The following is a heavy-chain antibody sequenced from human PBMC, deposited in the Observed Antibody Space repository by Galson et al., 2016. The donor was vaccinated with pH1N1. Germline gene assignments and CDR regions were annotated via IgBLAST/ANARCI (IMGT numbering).Heavy chain of an antibody. D-gene: IGHD4-17*01. J-gene: IGHJ4*02. Sequence: KVSCKASGYTFISYDISWVRQAPGQGLEWMGRISGYNGNTNYAQKLQGRVTMTTDTSTSTAYMELRSLGSDDTAVYYCARAGYGDYVGYFDYWGQGTLVTVSS. CDR2: ISGYNGNT. CDR3: ARAGYGDYVGYFDY. V-gene: IGHV1-18*01. CDR1: GYTFISYD.